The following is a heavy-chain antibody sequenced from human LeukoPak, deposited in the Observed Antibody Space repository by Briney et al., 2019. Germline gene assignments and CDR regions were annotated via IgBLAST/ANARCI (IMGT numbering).Heavy chain of an antibody. D-gene: IGHD3-22*01. J-gene: IGHJ5*01. V-gene: IGHV1-18*01. CDR2: IGTYGGDT. CDR1: TSR. Sequence: TSRGSSLRQARGQGLEWVGWIGTYGGDTYYAQKFQGRITVTTDTSTSTVYMELRNLRSDDTAVYYCARDLWNFYDDSGYNRDFDSWGEGTLVTVSS. CDR3: ARDLWNFYDDSGYNRDFDS.